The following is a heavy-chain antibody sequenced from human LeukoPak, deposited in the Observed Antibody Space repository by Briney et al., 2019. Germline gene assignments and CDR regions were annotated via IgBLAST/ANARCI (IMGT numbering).Heavy chain of an antibody. CDR1: GFTFDDYA. CDR2: ISWNSGSI. CDR3: AKDSAGTPYGMDV. Sequence: PGGSLRLSCAASGFTFDDYAMHWVRQAPGKGLEWVSGISWNSGSIGYANSVKGRFTISRDNAKNSLYLQMNSLRAEDTALYYCAKDSAGTPYGMDVWGQGTTVTVSS. V-gene: IGHV3-9*01. J-gene: IGHJ6*02. D-gene: IGHD3-10*01.